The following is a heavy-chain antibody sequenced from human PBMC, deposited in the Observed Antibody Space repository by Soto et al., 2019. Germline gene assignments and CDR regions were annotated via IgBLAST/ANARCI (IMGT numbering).Heavy chain of an antibody. J-gene: IGHJ4*02. CDR3: ARLGGYVSVGYYYLWDS. CDR1: DGSMDSDSCY. CDR2: INHSGST. D-gene: IGHD3-22*01. V-gene: IGHV4-39*01. Sequence: SSVTRSLTSRVSDGSMDSDSCYWGWIRQPPGKGLEWIGVINHSGSTYHNLSLKGRVTMSVDASRNQFSLKLTSMTAADTAVYYCARLGGYVSVGYYYLWDSWGQGTLVTVSS.